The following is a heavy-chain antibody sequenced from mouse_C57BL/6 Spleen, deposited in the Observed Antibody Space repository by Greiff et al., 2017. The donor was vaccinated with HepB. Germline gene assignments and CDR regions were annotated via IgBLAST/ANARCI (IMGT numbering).Heavy chain of an antibody. CDR2: IWRGGST. CDR3: AKNPYDYDDGGY. CDR1: GFSLTSYG. J-gene: IGHJ4*01. Sequence: VKLMESGPGLVQPSQSLSITCTVSGFSLTSYGVHWVRQSPGKGLEWLGVIWRGGSTDYNAAFMSRLSITKDNSKGQVFFKMNSLQADDTAIYYCAKNPYDYDDGGYWGQGTSVTVSS. V-gene: IGHV2-5*01. D-gene: IGHD2-4*01.